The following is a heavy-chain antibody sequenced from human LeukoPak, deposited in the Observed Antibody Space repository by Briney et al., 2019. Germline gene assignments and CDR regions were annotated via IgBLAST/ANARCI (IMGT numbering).Heavy chain of an antibody. CDR2: ISSSGSTI. CDR1: GFTFSDYY. J-gene: IGHJ6*02. CDR3: AREATALDIVVVVAASGSYYGMDV. Sequence: GGSLRLSCAASGFTFSDYYMSWIRQAPGKGLEWVSYISSSGSTIYYADSVKGRFTISRDNAKNSLYLQMNSLRAEDTAVYYCAREATALDIVVVVAASGSYYGMDVWGQGTTVTVSS. V-gene: IGHV3-11*01. D-gene: IGHD2-15*01.